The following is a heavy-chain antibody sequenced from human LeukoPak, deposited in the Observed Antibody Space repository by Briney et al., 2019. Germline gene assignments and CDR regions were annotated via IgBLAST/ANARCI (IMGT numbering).Heavy chain of an antibody. V-gene: IGHV3-23*01. CDR3: AKDLGSGWYFDY. J-gene: IGHJ4*02. CDR2: ISGSGGST. Sequence: GGSLRLTCAASGFTFSSYAMSWVRQAPGKGLEWVSAISGSGGSTYYADSVKGRFTISRDNSKNTLYLQMNSLRAEDTAVYYCAKDLGSGWYFDYWGQGTLVTVSS. CDR1: GFTFSSYA. D-gene: IGHD6-19*01.